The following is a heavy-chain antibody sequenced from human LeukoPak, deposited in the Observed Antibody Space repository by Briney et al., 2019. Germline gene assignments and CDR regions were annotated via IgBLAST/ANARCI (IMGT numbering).Heavy chain of an antibody. V-gene: IGHV3-33*01. Sequence: GGSLRLSCAASGFTFSSYGMHWVRQAPGKGLEWVAVIWYDGSNENYADSVKGRFTISRDNSKKTMYLQMNSLRAEDTAVYYCARQGIAEAKRGGWFDYWGQGTLVTVSS. CDR3: ARQGIAEAKRGGWFDY. CDR2: IWYDGSNE. J-gene: IGHJ4*02. CDR1: GFTFSSYG. D-gene: IGHD1-26*01.